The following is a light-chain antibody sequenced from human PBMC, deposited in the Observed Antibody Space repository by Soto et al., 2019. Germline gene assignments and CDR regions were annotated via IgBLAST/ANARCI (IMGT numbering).Light chain of an antibody. J-gene: IGKJ1*01. CDR3: QQDNNWPRT. CDR2: GAS. V-gene: IGKV3-15*01. Sequence: EIVMPQSPATPSASPRESATLSCTVSQSVNSNLAWYQQKPGQAPMRRIYGASTRANGITARFSGSWYGTDFTLTISSLQSEDFALDYCQQDNNWPRTFGQRTKVDSK. CDR1: QSVNSN.